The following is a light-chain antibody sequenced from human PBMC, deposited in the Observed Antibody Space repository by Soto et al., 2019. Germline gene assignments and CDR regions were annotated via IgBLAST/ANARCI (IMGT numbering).Light chain of an antibody. CDR1: QSISSY. V-gene: IGKV1-39*01. CDR2: AAS. CDR3: QQSYSTLLT. J-gene: IGKJ1*01. Sequence: DIQMTQSPSSLSASVGDRVTITCQASQSISSYLNWYQQKPGRAPKLLIYAASSLQSGVPSRFSGSGSGTDFTLTISSLQPEDFATYYCQQSYSTLLTFGQGTKVDIK.